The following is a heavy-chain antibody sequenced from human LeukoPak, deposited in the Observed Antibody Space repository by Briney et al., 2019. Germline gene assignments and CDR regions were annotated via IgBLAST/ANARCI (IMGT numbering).Heavy chain of an antibody. Sequence: ASVKVSCKASGGTFSSYAISWVRQAPGQGLEWMGIINPSGGSTSYAQKFQGRVTMTRDTSISTAYMELSRLRSDDTAVYYCGRGGVYYYDSSGYLSHWGQGTLVTVSS. V-gene: IGHV1-46*01. CDR3: GRGGVYYYDSSGYLSH. D-gene: IGHD3-22*01. J-gene: IGHJ4*02. CDR1: GGTFSSYA. CDR2: INPSGGST.